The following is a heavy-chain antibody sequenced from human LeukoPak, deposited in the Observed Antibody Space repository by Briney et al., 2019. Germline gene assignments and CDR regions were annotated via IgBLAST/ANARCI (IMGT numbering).Heavy chain of an antibody. CDR2: IYYSGST. Sequence: PSETLSLTCTVSGGSISSSSYYWGWIRQPPGKGLEWIGTIYYSGSTYYNPSLKSRFTISVDTSKNQFPLKLSSVTAADTAVYYCARNVQGLTVTPDHWGQGTLVTVSS. CDR1: GGSISSSSYY. D-gene: IGHD4-17*01. V-gene: IGHV4-39*01. J-gene: IGHJ4*02. CDR3: ARNVQGLTVTPDH.